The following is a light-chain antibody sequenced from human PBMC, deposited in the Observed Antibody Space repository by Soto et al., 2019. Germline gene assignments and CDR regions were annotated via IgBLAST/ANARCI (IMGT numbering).Light chain of an antibody. CDR2: DAS. Sequence: DIQLTQSSSTLSASVGDTVTITCRASQNINDWLAWYQQKPGIAPKLLIYDASTLESGVPSRFSASGSGTEFTLTINSLQPDDFATYFCQQYDGYFGGGTKVEI. J-gene: IGKJ4*01. V-gene: IGKV1-5*01. CDR1: QNINDW. CDR3: QQYDGY.